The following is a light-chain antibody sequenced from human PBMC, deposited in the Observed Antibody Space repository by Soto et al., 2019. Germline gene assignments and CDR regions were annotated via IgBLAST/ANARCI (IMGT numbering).Light chain of an antibody. J-gene: IGKJ1*01. CDR2: GAS. V-gene: IGKV3-20*01. CDR1: QSVSSSY. Sequence: VLAQAAGILSLSPGERATLSCRASQSVSSSYLAWYQQKPGQAPRLLIYGASSRATGIPDRFSGSGSGTDFTLTISRLEPEDFAVYYCQQYGSSPKTFGQGTRWIS. CDR3: QQYGSSPKT.